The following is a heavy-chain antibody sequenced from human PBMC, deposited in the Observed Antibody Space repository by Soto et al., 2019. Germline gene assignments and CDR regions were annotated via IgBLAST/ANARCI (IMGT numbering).Heavy chain of an antibody. CDR3: ARAPTYYYDSSGRGDAFDI. CDR2: IYSGGST. Sequence: EVQLVETGGGLIQPGGSLRLSCAASGFTVSSNYMSWVRQAPGKGLEWVSVIYSGGSTYYADSVKGRFTISRDNSKNTLYLQMNSLRAEDTAVYYCARAPTYYYDSSGRGDAFDIWGQGTMVTVSS. V-gene: IGHV3-53*02. CDR1: GFTVSSNY. D-gene: IGHD3-22*01. J-gene: IGHJ3*02.